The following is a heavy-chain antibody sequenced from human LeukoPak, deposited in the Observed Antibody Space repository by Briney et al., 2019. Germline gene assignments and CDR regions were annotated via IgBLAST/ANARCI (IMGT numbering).Heavy chain of an antibody. Sequence: PGGSLRLSCAASGFTFSNHEMNWVRQAPGKGLEWVSYISNSGGTTYYADSVKGRFTISRDNAKNSLYLQMNSLRAEDTAVYYCARGMYSSSWYADYWGQGTLVTVSS. CDR1: GFTFSNHE. D-gene: IGHD6-13*01. V-gene: IGHV3-48*03. J-gene: IGHJ4*02. CDR3: ARGMYSSSWYADY. CDR2: ISNSGGTT.